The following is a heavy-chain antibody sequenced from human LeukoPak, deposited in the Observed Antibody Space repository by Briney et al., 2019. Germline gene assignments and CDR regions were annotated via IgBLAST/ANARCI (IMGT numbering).Heavy chain of an antibody. D-gene: IGHD1-26*01. CDR2: ISYDGSNK. J-gene: IGHJ6*02. CDR1: GFTFSSYA. V-gene: IGHV3-30*04. CDR3: ARDVRVEPGGYYYGMDV. Sequence: PGRSLRLSCAASGFTFSSYAMHWVRQAPGKGLEWVAVISYDGSNKYYADSVKGRFTISRDNSKNTLYLQMNSLRAEDTAVYYCARDVRVEPGGYYYGMDVWGQGTTVSVS.